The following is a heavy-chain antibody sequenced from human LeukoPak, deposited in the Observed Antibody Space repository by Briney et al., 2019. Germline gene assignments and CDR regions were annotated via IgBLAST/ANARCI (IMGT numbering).Heavy chain of an antibody. CDR2: ISGSSSYI. D-gene: IGHD3-10*01. V-gene: IGHV3-21*01. Sequence: PGGSLRLSCAASGFTFSSYSMNWVRQAPGKGLEWVSCISGSSSYIYYADSVKGRFTISRDNAKNSLYLQMNNLRAEDTAVYYCARDKYGSGSYSWSKRLDSWGQGTLVTVSS. J-gene: IGHJ4*02. CDR1: GFTFSSYS. CDR3: ARDKYGSGSYSWSKRLDS.